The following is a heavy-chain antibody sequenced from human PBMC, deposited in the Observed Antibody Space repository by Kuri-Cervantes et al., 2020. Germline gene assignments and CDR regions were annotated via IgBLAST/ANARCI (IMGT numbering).Heavy chain of an antibody. J-gene: IGHJ4*02. CDR2: ISAYNGNT. CDR1: GYTFTSYG. D-gene: IGHD2-15*01. V-gene: IGHV1-18*01. Sequence: ASVKVSCKASGYTFTSYGISWVRQAPGQGLEWMGWISAYNGNTNYAQKFQGRVTITADESTSTAYMELSSLRSEDTAVYYCARDGRHCSGGSCYNYWGQGTLVTVSS. CDR3: ARDGRHCSGGSCYNY.